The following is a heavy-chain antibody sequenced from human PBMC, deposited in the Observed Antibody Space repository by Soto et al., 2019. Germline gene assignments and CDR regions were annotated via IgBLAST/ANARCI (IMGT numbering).Heavy chain of an antibody. Sequence: QVQLVQSGAEVKKPGSSVRVSCKASGGTLSTYTVSWVRQAPGQGLVWMGRIVPVLGTTHYAQIFRGRVTFPADMPTRTALMELSSLTSEDTAVYYCARARASDGEHNWFDPWGQGTLVTVSS. CDR3: ARARASDGEHNWFDP. J-gene: IGHJ5*02. CDR1: GGTLSTYT. CDR2: IVPVLGTT. D-gene: IGHD2-21*01. V-gene: IGHV1-69*08.